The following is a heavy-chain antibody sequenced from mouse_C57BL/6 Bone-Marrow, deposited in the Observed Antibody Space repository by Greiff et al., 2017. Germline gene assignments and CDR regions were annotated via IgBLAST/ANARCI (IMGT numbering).Heavy chain of an antibody. J-gene: IGHJ4*01. CDR3: AKRGGGYYVGYYAMDY. V-gene: IGHV2-9*01. D-gene: IGHD2-3*01. CDR2: IWGGGST. CDR1: GFSLTSYG. Sequence: VQLQQSGPGLVAPSQSLSITCTVSGFSLTSYGVDWVRQPPGKGLEWLGVIWGGGSTNYNSALMSRLSISKDNSKSQVFLKMNSLQTDDTARYYCAKRGGGYYVGYYAMDYWGQGTSVTVSS.